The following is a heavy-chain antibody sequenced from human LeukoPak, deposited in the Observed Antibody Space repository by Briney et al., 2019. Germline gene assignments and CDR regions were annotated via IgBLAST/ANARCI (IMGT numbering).Heavy chain of an antibody. D-gene: IGHD3-16*01. J-gene: IGHJ3*01. Sequence: PGGSLRLSCAASGFTFSDHYMDWVRQAPGKGLEWVGRIRNKANSYTTEYAASVKGRFTISRDDSKNSLYLQMNSLKTEDTAVYYCARSVAWGPFDVWGQGTMVTVSS. CDR1: GFTFSDHY. CDR2: IRNKANSYTT. CDR3: ARSVAWGPFDV. V-gene: IGHV3-72*01.